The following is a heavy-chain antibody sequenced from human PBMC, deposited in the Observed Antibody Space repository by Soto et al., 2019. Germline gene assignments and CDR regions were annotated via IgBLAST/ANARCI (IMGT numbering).Heavy chain of an antibody. D-gene: IGHD6-13*01. V-gene: IGHV1-69*01. J-gene: IGHJ5*02. CDR2: IIPIFGTA. Sequence: QVQLVQSGAEVKKPGSSVMVSCKASGGTFSSYAISWVRQAPGQGLEWMGGIIPIFGTANYAQKFQGRVTITAIESTSTAYRELSSLRSKDTAVYYCARDETAACTWTPVGFDPWGQGTLVTVSS. CDR1: GGTFSSYA. CDR3: ARDETAACTWTPVGFDP.